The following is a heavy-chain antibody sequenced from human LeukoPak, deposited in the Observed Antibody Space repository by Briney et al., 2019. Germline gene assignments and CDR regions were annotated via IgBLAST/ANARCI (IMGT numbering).Heavy chain of an antibody. J-gene: IGHJ6*02. V-gene: IGHV3-30-3*01. D-gene: IGHD2-2*01. CDR3: AKDHRSSSIYYGMDV. CDR2: ISYDGSNK. Sequence: GGSLRLSCAASGSTFSSYAMHWVRQAPGKGLEWVAVISYDGSNKYYADSVKGRFTISRDNSKNTLYLQMNSLRAEDTAVYYCAKDHRSSSIYYGMDVWGQGTTVTVSS. CDR1: GSTFSSYA.